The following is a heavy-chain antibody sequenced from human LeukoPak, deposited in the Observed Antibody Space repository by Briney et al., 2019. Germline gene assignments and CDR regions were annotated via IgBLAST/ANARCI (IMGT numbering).Heavy chain of an antibody. V-gene: IGHV3-30*01. J-gene: IGHJ4*02. CDR3: AREQQLFHLDY. D-gene: IGHD6-13*01. CDR1: GFTFSSYA. CDR2: ISYDGSNK. Sequence: GGSLRLSCAASGFTFSSYAVHWVRQAPGKGLEWVAVISYDGSNKYYADSVKGRFTISRDNSKNTLYLQMNSLRAEDTAVYYCAREQQLFHLDYWGQGTLVTVSS.